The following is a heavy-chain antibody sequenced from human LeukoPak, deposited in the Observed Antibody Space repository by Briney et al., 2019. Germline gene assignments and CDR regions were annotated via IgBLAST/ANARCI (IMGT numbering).Heavy chain of an antibody. V-gene: IGHV4-34*01. Sequence: SETLSLTCAVYGRSFSGYYWSWIRQPPGKGLEWIGEINHSGSTNYNPSLKSRVTISVDTSKNQFSLKLSSVTAADTAVYYCARGAGGWITGLNWFDPWGQGTLVTVSS. CDR1: GRSFSGYY. J-gene: IGHJ5*02. CDR2: INHSGST. CDR3: ARGAGGWITGLNWFDP. D-gene: IGHD1-14*01.